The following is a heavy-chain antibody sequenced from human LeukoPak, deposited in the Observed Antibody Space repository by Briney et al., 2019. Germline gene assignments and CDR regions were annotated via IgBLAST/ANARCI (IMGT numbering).Heavy chain of an antibody. J-gene: IGHJ4*02. CDR2: IYYSGST. D-gene: IGHD5-18*01. V-gene: IGHV4-39*01. Sequence: SETLSLTCTVSGGSISSSSYYWCWIRQPPGKGLEWLGSIYYSGSTYYNPSLKSRVTISVDTSKNQFSLKLSSVTAADTAVYYCARTPRGYSYGHFDYWGQGTLVTVSS. CDR3: ARTPRGYSYGHFDY. CDR1: GGSISSSSYY.